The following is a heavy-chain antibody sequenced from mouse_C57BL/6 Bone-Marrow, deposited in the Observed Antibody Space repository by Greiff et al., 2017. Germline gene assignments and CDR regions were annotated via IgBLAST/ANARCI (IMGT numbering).Heavy chain of an antibody. V-gene: IGHV1-64*01. Sequence: VQLQQPGAELVQPGASVKLSCKASGYTFTSYWMHWVQQSPGQGLEWIGMIHPNTGSTNSNEKFTSKATLTVDKSSSTAYMQLSSLTSEDSAVYYCARTGYFDYWGQGTTLTVSS. CDR2: IHPNTGST. CDR3: ARTGYFDY. CDR1: GYTFTSYW. J-gene: IGHJ2*01.